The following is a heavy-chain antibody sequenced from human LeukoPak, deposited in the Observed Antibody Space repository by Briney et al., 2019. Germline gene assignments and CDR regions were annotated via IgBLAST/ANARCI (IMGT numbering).Heavy chain of an antibody. Sequence: PSETLSLTCTVSGGSISSSSYYWSWIRQPPGKGLEWIGYIYHSGSTYYNPSLKSRVTISVDRSKNQFSLKLSSVTAADTAVYYCASVTNLRYYYGMDVWGQGTTVTVSS. V-gene: IGHV4-30-2*01. CDR3: ASVTNLRYYYGMDV. CDR2: IYHSGST. D-gene: IGHD2-8*01. J-gene: IGHJ6*02. CDR1: GGSISSSSYY.